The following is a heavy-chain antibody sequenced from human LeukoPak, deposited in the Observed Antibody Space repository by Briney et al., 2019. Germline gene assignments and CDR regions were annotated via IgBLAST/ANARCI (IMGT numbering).Heavy chain of an antibody. V-gene: IGHV3-64D*06. CDR1: GFTFSSYA. CDR2: VTSDGGTT. D-gene: IGHD1-26*01. J-gene: IGHJ4*02. CDR3: VKVSSTVGATYFDQ. Sequence: PGGSLRLSCSASGFTFSSYAMHWVRQAQGEELDYISGVTSDGGTTYHADSVKGRFTISRDNSKNTLYLQMSSLRVEDTAVYYCVKVSSTVGATYFDQWGQGTLVTVSS.